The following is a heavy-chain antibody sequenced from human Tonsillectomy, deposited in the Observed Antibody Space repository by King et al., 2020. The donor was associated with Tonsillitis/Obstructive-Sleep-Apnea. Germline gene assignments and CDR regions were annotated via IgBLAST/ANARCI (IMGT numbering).Heavy chain of an antibody. CDR3: AKDHGYDFWSGYLVDY. J-gene: IGHJ4*02. CDR1: GFTFSSYA. Sequence: VQLVQSGGGLVQPGGSLRLSCAASGFTFSSYAMSWVRQAPGKGLEWVSAISGSGGSTYYADSVKGRFTISRDNSKNTLYLQMNSLRAEDTAVYYCAKDHGYDFWSGYLVDYWGQGTLVTVSS. CDR2: ISGSGGST. D-gene: IGHD3-3*01. V-gene: IGHV3-23*04.